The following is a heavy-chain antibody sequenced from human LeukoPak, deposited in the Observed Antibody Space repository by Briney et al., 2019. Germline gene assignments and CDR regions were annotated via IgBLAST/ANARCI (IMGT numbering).Heavy chain of an antibody. CDR1: GFTFSSYA. CDR3: AKDPHPENWFDP. CDR2: ISGSGGST. J-gene: IGHJ5*02. V-gene: IGHV3-23*01. Sequence: GGSLRPSCAASGFTFSSYAMSWVRQAPGKGLEWVSAISGSGGSTYYADSVKGRFTISRDNSKNTLYLQMNSLRAEDTAVYYCAKDPHPENWFDPWGQGTLVTVSS.